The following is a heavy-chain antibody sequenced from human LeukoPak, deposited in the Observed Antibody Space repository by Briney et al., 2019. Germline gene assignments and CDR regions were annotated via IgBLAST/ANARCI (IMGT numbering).Heavy chain of an antibody. D-gene: IGHD3-22*01. Sequence: SETLSLTCTVSGGSISSSSYYWGWIRQPPGKGLEWIGSIYYSGSTYYNPSLKSRVTISVDTSKNQFSLKLSSVTAADTAVYDCARLYYYDSSGYPLPFDYWGQGTLVTVSS. V-gene: IGHV4-39*01. CDR2: IYYSGST. CDR1: GGSISSSSYY. J-gene: IGHJ4*02. CDR3: ARLYYYDSSGYPLPFDY.